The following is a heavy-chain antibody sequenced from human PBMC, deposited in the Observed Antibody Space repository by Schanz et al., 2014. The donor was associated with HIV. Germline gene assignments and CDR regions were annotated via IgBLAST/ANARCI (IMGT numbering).Heavy chain of an antibody. CDR1: GFSFSNFW. Sequence: EVRLVESGGGLVQSGGSLRLSCAASGFSFSNFWVTWVRQAPGKRLEWVANIKQDESEKYYADSVKGRFTISRDNAKNSLYLQMNSLRAEDTAVYFCAKDGPGIAVAGTGYFDYWGQGTLVTVSS. V-gene: IGHV3-7*03. CDR3: AKDGPGIAVAGTGYFDY. J-gene: IGHJ4*02. CDR2: IKQDESEK. D-gene: IGHD6-19*01.